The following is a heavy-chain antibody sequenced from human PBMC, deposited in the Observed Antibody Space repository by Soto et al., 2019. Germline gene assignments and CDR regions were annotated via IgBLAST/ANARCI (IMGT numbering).Heavy chain of an antibody. Sequence: ASVKVSCKASGYTFTSYDINWVRQATGQGLEWMGWMNPNSGNTGYAQKFQGRVTMTRNTSISTAYMELSSLRSEDTAVYYCARAPGALLLWFGEYDSWGQGTLVTVSS. J-gene: IGHJ5*01. V-gene: IGHV1-8*01. D-gene: IGHD3-10*01. CDR3: ARAPGALLLWFGEYDS. CDR1: GYTFTSYD. CDR2: MNPNSGNT.